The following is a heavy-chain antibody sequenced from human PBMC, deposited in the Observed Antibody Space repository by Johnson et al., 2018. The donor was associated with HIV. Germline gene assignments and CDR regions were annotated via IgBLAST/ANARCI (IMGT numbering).Heavy chain of an antibody. J-gene: IGHJ3*02. V-gene: IGHV3-30*02. CDR3: ASTGSGSDDAFDI. D-gene: IGHD3-10*01. CDR1: GFTFSSYG. Sequence: QVQLVESGGGVVQPGGSLRLSCAASGFTFSSYGMHWVRQAPGKGLEWVAFIRYDGSNKYYADSVKGRFTISGDTSKNTLYLQMNSLRAEDTAVYYCASTGSGSDDAFDIWGQGTMVTVSS. CDR2: IRYDGSNK.